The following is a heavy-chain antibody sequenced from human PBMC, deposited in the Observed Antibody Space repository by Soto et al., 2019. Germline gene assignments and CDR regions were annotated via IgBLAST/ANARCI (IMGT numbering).Heavy chain of an antibody. V-gene: IGHV3-48*01. CDR3: ARLLVDPWYMDV. D-gene: IGHD1-26*01. Sequence: EVQLVESGGGLVQPGGSLRLSCAASGFTFSSYSMNWVRQAPGKGLEWVSYISSSSSNIYYADSVKGRFTISRDNAKNSLYLQLNSLSAEDTAVYYCARLLVDPWYMDVWGKGTTVTVSS. CDR2: ISSSSSNI. CDR1: GFTFSSYS. J-gene: IGHJ6*03.